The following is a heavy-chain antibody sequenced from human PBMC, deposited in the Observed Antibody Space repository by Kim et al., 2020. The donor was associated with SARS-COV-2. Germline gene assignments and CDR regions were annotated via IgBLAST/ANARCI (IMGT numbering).Heavy chain of an antibody. V-gene: IGHV3-43*01. CDR3: AKDRTGIWRGGYDFIDY. Sequence: VKGRFTISRDNSRNSLYLQMNSLRTEDTALYYCAKDRTGIWRGGYDFIDYWGQGTLVTVSS. D-gene: IGHD5-12*01. J-gene: IGHJ4*02.